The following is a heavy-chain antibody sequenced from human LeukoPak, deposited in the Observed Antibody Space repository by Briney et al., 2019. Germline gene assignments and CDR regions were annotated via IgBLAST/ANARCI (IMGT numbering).Heavy chain of an antibody. CDR3: ARGGGLDV. V-gene: IGHV3-7*03. CDR2: IKQDESEK. Sequence: PGGSLRLSCAASGFTFSSYWMSWVRQAPGKGLEWVANIKQDESEKYYVDSVKGRFTISRDNAKNSLNLQMNGLRAEDTAVYFCARGGGLDVWGQGATVTVSS. J-gene: IGHJ6*02. CDR1: GFTFSSYW. D-gene: IGHD3-16*01.